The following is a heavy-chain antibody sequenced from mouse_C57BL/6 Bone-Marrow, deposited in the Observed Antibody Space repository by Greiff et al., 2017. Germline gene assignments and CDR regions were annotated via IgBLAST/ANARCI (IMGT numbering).Heavy chain of an antibody. D-gene: IGHD4-1*01. CDR1: GFNIKDDY. V-gene: IGHV14-4*01. CDR3: TTVTGTWFAY. J-gene: IGHJ3*01. CDR2: IDPENGDT. Sequence: VQLKESGAELVRPGASVKLSCTASGFNIKDDYMHWVKQRPEQGLEWIGWIDPENGDTEYASKFQGKATITADTSSNTAYLQLSSLTSEDTAVYYCTTVTGTWFAYWGQGTLVTVSA.